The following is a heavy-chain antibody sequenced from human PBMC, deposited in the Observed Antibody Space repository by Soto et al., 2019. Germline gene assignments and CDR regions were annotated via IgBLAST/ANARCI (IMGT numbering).Heavy chain of an antibody. CDR3: AREVNGIAAFDS. CDR2: IYYSGST. Sequence: SETLSLTCTVSGGSISSTTYYWVWIRQPPGKGLEYIGTIYYSGSTYYNPSLKSRITISVDTPKNHFSLKLSSVTAADTAIYYCAREVNGIAAFDSWGQGTLVTVSS. D-gene: IGHD1-1*01. CDR1: GGSISSTTYY. J-gene: IGHJ4*02. V-gene: IGHV4-39*02.